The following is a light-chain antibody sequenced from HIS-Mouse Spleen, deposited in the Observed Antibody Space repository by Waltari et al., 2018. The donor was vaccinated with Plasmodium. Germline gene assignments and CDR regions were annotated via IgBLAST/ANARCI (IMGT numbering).Light chain of an antibody. J-gene: IGLJ3*02. Sequence: SYELTQPPSVSVSPGQTARITCSGDALPKKYAYWYQQKSGQAPVLVIYEDSKRPSGLPVRFSGSRSGTMATLTIRGAQVEDEADYSCYSTDSSGNHRVFGGGTKLTVL. CDR3: YSTDSSGNHRV. CDR1: ALPKKY. V-gene: IGLV3-10*01. CDR2: EDS.